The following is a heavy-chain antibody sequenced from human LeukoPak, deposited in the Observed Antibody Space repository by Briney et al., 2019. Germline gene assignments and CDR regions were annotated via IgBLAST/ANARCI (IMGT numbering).Heavy chain of an antibody. D-gene: IGHD3-22*01. CDR1: GFTFSNAW. Sequence: KSGGSLRLSCAASGFTFSNAWMNWVRQAPGKGLEWVGRIKSKTDGGTTDYAAPVKGRFTISRDNSKNTLYLQMNSLKTEDTAVYYCTTDYGYYDSSGYPSPHWGQGTLVTVSS. V-gene: IGHV3-15*07. CDR2: IKSKTDGGTT. CDR3: TTDYGYYDSSGYPSPH. J-gene: IGHJ4*02.